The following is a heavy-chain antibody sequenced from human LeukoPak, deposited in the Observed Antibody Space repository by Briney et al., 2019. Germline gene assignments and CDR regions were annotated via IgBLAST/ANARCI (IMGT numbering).Heavy chain of an antibody. CDR1: GGTFSSYA. CDR2: IIPIFGTA. V-gene: IGHV1-69*13. J-gene: IGHJ4*02. CDR3: AREESGYSYGGPFDY. Sequence: SVRVSCKASGGTFSSYAISWVRQAPGQGLEWMGGIIPIFGTANYAQKFQGRVTITADESTSTAYMELSSLRSEDTAVYYCAREESGYSYGGPFDYWGQGTLVTVSS. D-gene: IGHD5-18*01.